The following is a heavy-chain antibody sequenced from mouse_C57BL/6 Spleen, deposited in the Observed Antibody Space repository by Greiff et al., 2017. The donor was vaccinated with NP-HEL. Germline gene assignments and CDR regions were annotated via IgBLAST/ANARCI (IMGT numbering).Heavy chain of an antibody. J-gene: IGHJ1*03. D-gene: IGHD1-1*01. V-gene: IGHV5-17*01. CDR1: GFTFSDYG. CDR3: ARDLITSVVEGYFDV. CDR2: ISSGSSTI. Sequence: DVHLVESGGGLVKPGGSLKLSCAASGFTFSDYGMHWVRQAPEKGLEWVAYISSGSSTIYYADTVKGRFTISRDNAKNTLFLQMTSLRSEDTAMYYCARDLITSVVEGYFDVWGTGTTVTVSS.